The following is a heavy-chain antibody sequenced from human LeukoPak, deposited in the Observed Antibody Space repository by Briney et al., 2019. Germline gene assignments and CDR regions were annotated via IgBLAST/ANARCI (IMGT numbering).Heavy chain of an antibody. J-gene: IGHJ3*02. CDR1: GYTFTGYY. Sequence: ASVKVSCKASGYTFTGYYMHWVRQAPGQGLEWMGIINPSGGSTSYAQKFQGRVTMTTDTSTSTAYMELRSLRSDDTALYYCARFGLGKHIEVAGIPFDIWGQGTMVTVSS. CDR2: INPSGGST. D-gene: IGHD6-19*01. CDR3: ARFGLGKHIEVAGIPFDI. V-gene: IGHV1-46*01.